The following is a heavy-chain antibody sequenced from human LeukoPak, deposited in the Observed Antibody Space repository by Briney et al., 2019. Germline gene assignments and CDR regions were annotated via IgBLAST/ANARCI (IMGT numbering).Heavy chain of an antibody. CDR3: ARDWRLATFDY. D-gene: IGHD6-19*01. Sequence: GASVKVSCKASGYTFTGYYMHWVRQTPGQGLEWMGWISAYNGNTNYAQKLQGRVTMTTDTSTSTAYMELRSLRSDDTAVYYCARDWRLATFDYWGQGTLVTVSS. V-gene: IGHV1-18*04. CDR1: GYTFTGYY. CDR2: ISAYNGNT. J-gene: IGHJ4*02.